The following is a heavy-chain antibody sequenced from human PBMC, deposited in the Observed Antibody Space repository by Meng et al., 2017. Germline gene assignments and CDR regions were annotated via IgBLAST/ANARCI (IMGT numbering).Heavy chain of an antibody. CDR2: IYHSGST. CDR1: GGSISSSNW. V-gene: IGHV4-4*02. CDR3: ARWSIYCSGGSCYSFDY. Sequence: QGQLQESGPGLVKPSGTLSLTCAVSGGSISSSNWWSWVRQPPGKGLEWIGEIYHSGSTNYNPSLKSRVTISVDKSKNQFSQKLSSVTAADTAVYYCARWSIYCSGGSCYSFDYWGQGTLVTVSS. J-gene: IGHJ4*02. D-gene: IGHD2-15*01.